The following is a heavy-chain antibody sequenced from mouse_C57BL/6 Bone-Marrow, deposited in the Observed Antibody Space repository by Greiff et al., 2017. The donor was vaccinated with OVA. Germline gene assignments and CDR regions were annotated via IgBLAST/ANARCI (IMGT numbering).Heavy chain of an antibody. CDR3: ARLDDSTCYFDG. V-gene: IGHV1-20*01. J-gene: IGHJ2*01. Sequence: VQLQQPGPELVKPGDSVKISCKASGYSFTGYFMNWVMQSHGKSLEWIGRINPYNGDTFYNQKFKGKATLTVDKSSSTAHMELRSLTSEDSAVYYCARLDDSTCYFDGWGQGTTLTVSA. D-gene: IGHD1-1*01. CDR1: GYSFTGYF. CDR2: INPYNGDT.